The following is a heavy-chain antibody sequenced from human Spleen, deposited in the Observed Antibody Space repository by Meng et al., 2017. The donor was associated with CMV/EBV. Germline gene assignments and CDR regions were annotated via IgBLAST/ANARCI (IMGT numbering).Heavy chain of an antibody. J-gene: IGHJ4*02. CDR2: VYYGGST. Sequence: GYSLSGIRLPSGQGLAWIGYVYYGGSTYYSPSLKSRVTISVDTSMNQFPLKLSSVTAADTAVYYCAGANCDSYESSGYYCVVDYWGQGTLVTVSS. D-gene: IGHD3-22*01. V-gene: IGHV4-30-4*01. CDR1: GYS. CDR3: AGANCDSYESSGYYCVVDY.